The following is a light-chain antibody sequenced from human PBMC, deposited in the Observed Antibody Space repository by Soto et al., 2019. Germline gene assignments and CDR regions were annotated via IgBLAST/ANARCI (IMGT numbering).Light chain of an antibody. Sequence: EIVMTQSPATLSVSPGERATLSCRASQSVSSNLAWYQQKAGQAPRVLIYGASTRATGCPARFSGSGSGTEFTLTISSLQSEDFAGYYCQQYNDWPPLFGPGTKVDIK. CDR3: QQYNDWPPL. J-gene: IGKJ3*01. V-gene: IGKV3-15*01. CDR2: GAS. CDR1: QSVSSN.